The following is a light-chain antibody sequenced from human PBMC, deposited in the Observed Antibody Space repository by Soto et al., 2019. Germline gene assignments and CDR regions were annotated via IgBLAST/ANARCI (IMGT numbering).Light chain of an antibody. CDR3: CSYAGSSTAVV. J-gene: IGLJ2*01. V-gene: IGLV2-23*01. Sequence: QSVLTQPASVSGSPGQSITISCTGTSSDVGSYNLVSWYQQHPGEAPKLMIYEGSKRPSGVSNRFSGSKSGNTASLTISGLQAEDEADYYCCSYAGSSTAVVFGGATNLTVL. CDR1: SSDVGSYNL. CDR2: EGS.